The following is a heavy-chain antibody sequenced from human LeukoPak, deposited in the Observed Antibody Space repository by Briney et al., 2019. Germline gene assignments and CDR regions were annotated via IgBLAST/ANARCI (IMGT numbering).Heavy chain of an antibody. J-gene: IGHJ6*03. Sequence: ASVKVSCKASGGSFSNHAITWVRQAPGHGLEWMGGIIPLFGTEKYAQRFQGRLTITTDESTTTAYLELSSLRSEDTAVYYCARGSWNDVSYYYRYYMDVWGEGTTVTVSS. CDR1: GGSFSNHA. CDR2: IIPLFGTE. D-gene: IGHD1-1*01. V-gene: IGHV1-69*05. CDR3: ARGSWNDVSYYYRYYMDV.